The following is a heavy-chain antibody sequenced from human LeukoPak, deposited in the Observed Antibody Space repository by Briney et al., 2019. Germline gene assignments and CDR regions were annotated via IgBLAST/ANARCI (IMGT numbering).Heavy chain of an antibody. J-gene: IGHJ4*02. CDR3: AGEHSGGYRFDY. CDR2: VFYSGDT. CDR1: GDSMSSYY. D-gene: IGHD3-22*01. V-gene: IGHV4-59*01. Sequence: SETLSLTCTVSGDSMSSYYWSWIRQPPGKGLEWIAYVFYSGDTTYNPSLKSRVTISIDTSRNQFSLKLNSVTPADTAVYYCAGEHSGGYRFDYWGQGMLVTVSS.